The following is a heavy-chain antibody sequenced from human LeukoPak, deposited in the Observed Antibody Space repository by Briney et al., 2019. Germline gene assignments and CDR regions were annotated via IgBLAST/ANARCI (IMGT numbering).Heavy chain of an antibody. D-gene: IGHD3-3*01. CDR1: GFTFSSYA. CDR2: ISCSGGST. Sequence: GGSLRLSCAASGFTFSSYAMRWARQAPGKGLEWVSAISCSGGSTYYADSVKGRFTISRDNSKNTLYLQMNSLRAEDTAVYYCAKRGARDDFWSGYPQDFDYWGQGTLVTVSS. J-gene: IGHJ4*02. V-gene: IGHV3-23*01. CDR3: AKRGARDDFWSGYPQDFDY.